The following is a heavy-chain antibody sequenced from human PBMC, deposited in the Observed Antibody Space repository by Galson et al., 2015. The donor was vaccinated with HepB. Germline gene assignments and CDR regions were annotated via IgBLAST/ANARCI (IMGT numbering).Heavy chain of an antibody. CDR2: IDPSDSYT. Sequence: QSGAEVKKPGESLKISCKGSGYSFTSYWISWVRQMPGKGLEWMGRIDPSDSYTNYSPSFQGHVTISADKSISTAYLQWSSLKASDTAMYYCAKTYDFWSGYYDWGQGTLVTVSS. V-gene: IGHV5-10-1*01. CDR1: GYSFTSYW. D-gene: IGHD3-3*01. J-gene: IGHJ4*02. CDR3: AKTYDFWSGYYD.